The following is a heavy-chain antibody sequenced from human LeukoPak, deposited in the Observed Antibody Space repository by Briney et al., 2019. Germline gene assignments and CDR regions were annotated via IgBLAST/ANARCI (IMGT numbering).Heavy chain of an antibody. D-gene: IGHD6-13*01. Sequence: GGSLRLSCAASGFSFSSSWMTWVRQAPGKGLEWVAIIKQDGSEKYYADSVKGRFTISRDNAKNSLYRQMNSLRAEDTAVYYCARNLIAAAGTDLDYWGQGTLVTVSS. CDR2: IKQDGSEK. J-gene: IGHJ4*02. V-gene: IGHV3-7*01. CDR1: GFSFSSSW. CDR3: ARNLIAAAGTDLDY.